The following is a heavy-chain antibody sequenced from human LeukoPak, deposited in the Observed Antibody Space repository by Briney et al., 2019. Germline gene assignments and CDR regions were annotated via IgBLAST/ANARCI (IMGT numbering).Heavy chain of an antibody. CDR2: INHSGST. D-gene: IGHD6-19*01. CDR1: GGSFSGCY. J-gene: IGHJ4*02. V-gene: IGHV4-34*01. CDR3: ARGPIIAVAGSSGFDY. Sequence: PSDTLSLTCAVYGGSFSGCYWSWIRQPPGKGLEWIGEINHSGSTNYNPSLKSRVTISVDTSKNQFSLKLSSVTAADTAVYYCARGPIIAVAGSSGFDYWGQGTLVTVSS.